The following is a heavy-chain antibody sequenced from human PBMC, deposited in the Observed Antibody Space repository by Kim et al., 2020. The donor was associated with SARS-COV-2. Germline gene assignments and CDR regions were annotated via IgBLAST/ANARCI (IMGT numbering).Heavy chain of an antibody. V-gene: IGHV3-30*18. Sequence: GGSPRLSCAASGFSFSTYGMHWVRQAPGKGLEWVALTSYDGGNIYHADSVRGRFTVSRDNSKNTVYLQMNSLRDDDTAVYFCAKALDYNYESSLDYWGQGTLVTVSS. J-gene: IGHJ4*02. CDR3: AKALDYNYESSLDY. CDR1: GFSFSTYG. D-gene: IGHD3-22*01. CDR2: TSYDGGNI.